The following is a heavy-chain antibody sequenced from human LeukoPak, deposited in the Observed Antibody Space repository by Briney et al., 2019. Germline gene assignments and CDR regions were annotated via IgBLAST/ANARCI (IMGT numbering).Heavy chain of an antibody. CDR3: ARDAGTAWGYFDY. D-gene: IGHD1-1*01. Sequence: SETLSLTCTVSGGSISSSDYYWGWIRQPPGKGPEWIGCMFHSGSTYYSPSLKSRVTIFIDTSKNQFSLKLTSVTAADTAVYYCARDAGTAWGYFDYWGQGTLGSVSS. CDR2: MFHSGST. CDR1: GGSISSSDYY. V-gene: IGHV4-39*02. J-gene: IGHJ4*02.